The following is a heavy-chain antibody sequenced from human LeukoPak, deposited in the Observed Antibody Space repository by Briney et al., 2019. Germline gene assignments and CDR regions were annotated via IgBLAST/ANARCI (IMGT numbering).Heavy chain of an antibody. Sequence: GGSLRLSCAASGFTFSSYSMNWVRQAPGKGLEWVSSISSSSYIYYADSVKGRFTISRDNAKNSLYLQMNSLSPEDTAVYYCALSSSGFYRSYFDYWGQGTLVTVSS. CDR3: ALSSSGFYRSYFDY. CDR1: GFTFSSYS. CDR2: ISSSSYI. J-gene: IGHJ4*02. V-gene: IGHV3-21*04. D-gene: IGHD3-22*01.